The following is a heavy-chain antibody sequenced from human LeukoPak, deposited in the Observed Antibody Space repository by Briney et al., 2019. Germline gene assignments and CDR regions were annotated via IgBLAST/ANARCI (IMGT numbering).Heavy chain of an antibody. CDR3: ARRSYSGHDSGLDY. CDR1: GYTFTGYY. D-gene: IGHD5-12*01. CDR2: INPNSGGT. J-gene: IGHJ4*02. V-gene: IGHV1-2*06. Sequence: GASVKVSCKASGYTFTGYYMHWVRQAPGQGLEWMGRINPNSGGTNYAQKFQGRVTMTRDTSISTAYMELSRLRSDDTAVYYCARRSYSGHDSGLDYWGQGTLVTVSS.